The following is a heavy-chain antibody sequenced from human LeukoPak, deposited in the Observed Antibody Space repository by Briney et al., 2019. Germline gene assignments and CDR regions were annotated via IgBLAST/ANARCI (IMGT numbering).Heavy chain of an antibody. D-gene: IGHD2-2*01. J-gene: IGHJ5*02. Sequence: SQTLSLTCTVSGGSISSGGYYWSWIRQHPGKGLEWIGYIYYSGSTYYNPSLKSRVTISVDTSKNQFSLKLSSVTAADTAVYYCARGGIVVVPAAIRGWFDPWGQGTLVTVSS. CDR2: IYYSGST. V-gene: IGHV4-31*03. CDR3: ARGGIVVVPAAIRGWFDP. CDR1: GGSISSGGYY.